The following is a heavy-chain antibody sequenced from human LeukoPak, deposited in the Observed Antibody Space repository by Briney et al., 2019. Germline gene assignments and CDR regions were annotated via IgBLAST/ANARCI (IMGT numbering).Heavy chain of an antibody. CDR3: AKDSLYYSDSSGYYPYFDY. J-gene: IGHJ4*02. V-gene: IGHV3-23*01. CDR2: ISGSGGST. CDR1: GFTFSSYA. D-gene: IGHD3-22*01. Sequence: GGSLRLSYAASGFTFSSYAMSWVRQAPGKGLEWVSAISGSGGSTYYADSVKGRFTISRDNSKNTLYLRMNSLRAEDTAVYYCAKDSLYYSDSSGYYPYFDYWGQGTLVTVSS.